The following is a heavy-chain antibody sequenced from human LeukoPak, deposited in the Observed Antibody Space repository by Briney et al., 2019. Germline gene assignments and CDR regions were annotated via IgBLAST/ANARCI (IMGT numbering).Heavy chain of an antibody. D-gene: IGHD3-10*01. J-gene: IGHJ4*02. CDR2: ISGSGQST. V-gene: IGHV3-23*01. CDR3: VTSWELPTYYFDY. Sequence: GSLRLSCAASGLTFSTYGMAWVRQAPGKGLEWVSAISGSGQSTYYADSVRGRFTISRDNSKNTLYLQMNSLRAEDTALYYCVTSWELPTYYFDYWGQGALVTVSS. CDR1: GLTFSTYG.